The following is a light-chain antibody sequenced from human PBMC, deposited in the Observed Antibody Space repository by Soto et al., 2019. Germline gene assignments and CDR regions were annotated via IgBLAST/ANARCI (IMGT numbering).Light chain of an antibody. J-gene: IGKJ4*01. CDR2: DAS. V-gene: IGKV3-11*01. Sequence: EIVLTQSPATLSLSPGERATLSCGASQSVSSYLAWYQQNPGQAPRLLMYDASNRATGIPARFSGSGSGTDFPLTISSLEPEEFADYYCQQRSNWPPTFGGGTTVEIK. CDR3: QQRSNWPPT. CDR1: QSVSSY.